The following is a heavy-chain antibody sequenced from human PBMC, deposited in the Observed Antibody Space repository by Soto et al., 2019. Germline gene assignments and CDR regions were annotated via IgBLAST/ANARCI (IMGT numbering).Heavy chain of an antibody. Sequence: GGSLRLSCAASGFTFSSYGMHWVRQAPGKGLEWVAVIWYDGSNKYYADSVKGRFTISRDNSKNTLYLQMNSLRAEDTAVYYCASDQVAVAGPFDYWGQGTLVTVSS. D-gene: IGHD6-19*01. J-gene: IGHJ4*02. CDR3: ASDQVAVAGPFDY. V-gene: IGHV3-33*01. CDR1: GFTFSSYG. CDR2: IWYDGSNK.